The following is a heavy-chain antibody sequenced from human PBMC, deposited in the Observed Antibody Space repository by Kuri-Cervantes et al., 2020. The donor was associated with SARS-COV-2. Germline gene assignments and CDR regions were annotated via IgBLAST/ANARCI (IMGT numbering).Heavy chain of an antibody. CDR2: ISGSGDST. V-gene: IGHV3-23*01. CDR1: GFTFSSYA. Sequence: GESLKISCAASGFTFSSYAMSWVRQAPGKGLEWVSAISGSGDSTYYADSVKGRFTISRDNSKNTLYLQMNSLRAEDTAVYYCAKDDILTGYTPLWYWGQGTLVTVSS. J-gene: IGHJ4*02. CDR3: AKDDILTGYTPLWY. D-gene: IGHD3-9*01.